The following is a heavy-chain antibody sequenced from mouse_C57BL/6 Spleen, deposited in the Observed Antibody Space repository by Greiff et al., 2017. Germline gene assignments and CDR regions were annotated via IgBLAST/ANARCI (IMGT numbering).Heavy chain of an antibody. CDR3: AREGYGNGYFDG. D-gene: IGHD2-1*01. Sequence: VQLQQPGAELVRPGSSVKLSCKASGYTFTSYWMDWVKQRPGQGLEWIGNIYPSDSETHYNQKFKDKATLTVDKSSSTAYMQLSSLTSEDSAVYYCAREGYGNGYFDGWGTGTTVTVSS. CDR1: GYTFTSYW. CDR2: IYPSDSET. V-gene: IGHV1-61*01. J-gene: IGHJ1*03.